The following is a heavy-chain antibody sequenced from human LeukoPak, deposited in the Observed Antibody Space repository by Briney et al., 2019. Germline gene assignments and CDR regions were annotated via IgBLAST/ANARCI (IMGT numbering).Heavy chain of an antibody. D-gene: IGHD6-19*01. CDR2: IKQDGSGE. CDR1: GFTFSSYW. J-gene: IGHJ4*02. CDR3: ARGVYSSGWYPDYFDY. V-gene: IGHV3-7*01. Sequence: PGGSLRLSCAASGFTFSSYWMSWVRQAPGKGLEWVANIKQDGSGEYYVDSVKGRFAISRDNAENSVYLQMNSLRAEDTALYYCARGVYSSGWYPDYFDYWGQGTLVTVSS.